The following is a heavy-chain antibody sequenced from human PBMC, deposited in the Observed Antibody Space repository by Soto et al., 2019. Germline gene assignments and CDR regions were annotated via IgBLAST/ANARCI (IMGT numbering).Heavy chain of an antibody. V-gene: IGHV3-23*01. J-gene: IGHJ4*02. Sequence: PGGSLRLSCAASGFTFSSYAMSWVRQAPGKGLEWVSAISGSGGSTYYADSVKGRFTISRDNSKNTLYLQMNSLRAEDTAVYYCAKDSPDIVLMVYAIAVIGYFDYWGQGTLVTVSS. CDR1: GFTFSSYA. D-gene: IGHD2-8*01. CDR2: ISGSGGST. CDR3: AKDSPDIVLMVYAIAVIGYFDY.